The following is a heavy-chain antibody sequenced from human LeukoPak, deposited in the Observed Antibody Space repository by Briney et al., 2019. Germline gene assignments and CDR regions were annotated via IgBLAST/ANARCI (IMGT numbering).Heavy chain of an antibody. D-gene: IGHD2-2*01. J-gene: IGHJ4*02. CDR1: GFTFSDYT. Sequence: GGSLRLSSAASGFTFSDYTMNWVRQAPGKGLEWLSSIGTAGNYIFYADSVQGRFTISRDNANDSLYLEMKSLRVADTATYYCATNLFCASASCLWGQGTLVTVSS. CDR2: IGTAGNYI. CDR3: ATNLFCASASCL. V-gene: IGHV3-21*01.